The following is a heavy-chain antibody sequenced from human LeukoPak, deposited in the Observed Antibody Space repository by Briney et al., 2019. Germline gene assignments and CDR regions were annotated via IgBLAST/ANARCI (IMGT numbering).Heavy chain of an antibody. D-gene: IGHD2-2*01. CDR3: AEAPYYCGSTSCYYY. V-gene: IGHV1-69*01. J-gene: IGHJ6*01. CDR2: IFPLFDST. Sequence: SVRLSFMASGGTFRSYVLRWVRQAPGQGLEWMGGIFPLFDSTNYAQPFQGRVTITADESTSTVFMDMSSLTYEDTPVYYCAEAPYYCGSTSCYYY. CDR1: GGTFRSYV.